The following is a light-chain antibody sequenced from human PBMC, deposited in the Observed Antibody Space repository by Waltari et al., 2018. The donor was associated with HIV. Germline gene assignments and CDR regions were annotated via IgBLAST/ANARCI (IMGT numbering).Light chain of an antibody. CDR1: SRVIAGSSF. CDR2: DVT. CDR3: CSFVGSYSYV. J-gene: IGLJ1*01. V-gene: IGLV2-11*01. Sequence: SALTQPRSLSGSPGPSVTPSCTGSSRVIAGSSFVSWYQHHPGKAPKVMIYDVTKRPSGVPDRFSGSRSGNTASLTISGLQAEDEAEYYCCSFVGSYSYVFGSGTKVTVL.